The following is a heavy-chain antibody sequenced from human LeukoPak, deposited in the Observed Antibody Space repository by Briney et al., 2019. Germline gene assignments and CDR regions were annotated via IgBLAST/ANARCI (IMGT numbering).Heavy chain of an antibody. J-gene: IGHJ4*02. V-gene: IGHV4-59*12. CDR2: IYYSGST. Sequence: PSETLSLTCTVSGGSISSYYWSWIRQPPGKGLEWIGYIYYSGSTNYNPSLKSRVTISVDKSKNQFSLKLSSVTAADTAVYYCVGILTGSDYWGQGTLVTVSS. CDR1: GGSISSYY. D-gene: IGHD3-9*01. CDR3: VGILTGSDY.